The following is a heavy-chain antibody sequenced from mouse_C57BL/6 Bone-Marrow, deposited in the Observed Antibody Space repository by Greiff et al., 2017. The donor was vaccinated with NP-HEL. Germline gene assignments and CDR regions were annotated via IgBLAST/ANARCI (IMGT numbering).Heavy chain of an antibody. CDR1: GFSFNTYA. Sequence: EVQGVESGGGLVQPKGSLKLSCAASGFSFNTYAMNWVRQAPGKGLEWVARIRSKSNNYATYYADSVKDRFTISRDDSESMLYLQMNNLKTEDTAMYHCVSHYYGSSHWYFDVWGTGTTVTVSS. CDR2: IRSKSNNYAT. V-gene: IGHV10-1*01. CDR3: VSHYYGSSHWYFDV. D-gene: IGHD1-1*01. J-gene: IGHJ1*03.